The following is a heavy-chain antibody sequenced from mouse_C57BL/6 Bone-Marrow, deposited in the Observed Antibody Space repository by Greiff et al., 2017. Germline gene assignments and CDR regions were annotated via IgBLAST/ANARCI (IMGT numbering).Heavy chain of an antibody. CDR1: GFTFSDYG. J-gene: IGHJ3*01. Sequence: EVQLVESGGGLVQPGGSLKLSCAASGFTFSDYGMAWVRQAPRKGPEWVAFISNLAYSIYYADTVTGRFTISRENAKNTLYLEMSSLRSEDTAMYYCARNSNSSWFAYWGQGTLVTVSA. CDR3: ARNSNSSWFAY. D-gene: IGHD2-5*01. CDR2: ISNLAYSI. V-gene: IGHV5-15*01.